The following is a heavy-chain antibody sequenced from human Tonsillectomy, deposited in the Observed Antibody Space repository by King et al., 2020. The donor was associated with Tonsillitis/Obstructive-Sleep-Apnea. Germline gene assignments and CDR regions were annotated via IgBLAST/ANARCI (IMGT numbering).Heavy chain of an antibody. CDR3: ARGRYYYGSGSCSWFDP. CDR2: MNPNSGNT. CDR1: GYTFTSYD. D-gene: IGHD3-10*01. V-gene: IGHV1-8*01. Sequence: QLVQSGAEVKKPGASVKVSCKASGYTFTSYDINWVRQATGQGLEWMGWMNPNSGNTGYAQKFQGRVTMTRNTSTSTAYMELSSLRSEDTAVYYCARGRYYYGSGSCSWFDPWGQGTLVTVSS. J-gene: IGHJ5*02.